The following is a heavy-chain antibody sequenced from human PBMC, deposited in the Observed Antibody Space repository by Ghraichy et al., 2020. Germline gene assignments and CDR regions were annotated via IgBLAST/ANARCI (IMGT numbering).Heavy chain of an antibody. J-gene: IGHJ6*02. V-gene: IGHV4-59*01. CDR3: ARSRTYYDFWSGYYMSNGYYYGMDV. D-gene: IGHD3-3*01. CDR2: IYYSGST. CDR1: GGSISSYY. Sequence: SETLSLTCTVSGGSISSYYWSWIRQPPGKGLEWIGYIYYSGSTNYNPSLKSRVTISVDTSKNQFSLKLSSVTAADTAVYYCARSRTYYDFWSGYYMSNGYYYGMDVWGQGTTVTVSS.